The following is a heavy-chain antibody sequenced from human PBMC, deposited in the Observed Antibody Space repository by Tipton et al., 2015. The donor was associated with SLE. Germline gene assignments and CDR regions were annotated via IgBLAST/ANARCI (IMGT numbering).Heavy chain of an antibody. J-gene: IGHJ3*02. V-gene: IGHV4-61*10. Sequence: GLVKPSETLSLTCTVSGGSISSGSYYWSWIRQPAGKGLEWIGHIYTSGNTNYNPSLKSRVTISVDTSKNQFSLKLSSVTAADTAVYYCARPIAAAGPDDAFDIWGQGTMVTVSS. D-gene: IGHD6-13*01. CDR1: GGSISSGSYY. CDR2: IYTSGNT. CDR3: ARPIAAAGPDDAFDI.